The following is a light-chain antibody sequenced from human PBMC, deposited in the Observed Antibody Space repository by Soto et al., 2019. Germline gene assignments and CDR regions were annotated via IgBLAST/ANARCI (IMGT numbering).Light chain of an antibody. V-gene: IGKV1-5*01. CDR1: QSISSW. Sequence: DIQVTQSPSTLSASIGDRATITCRASQSISSWLAWYQQKPGKAPKLLIYDASNLESGVPSRFSGSGSGTEFTLTISSLQPDDFATYYCQQYNSYPITFGQGTRLEIK. CDR2: DAS. J-gene: IGKJ5*01. CDR3: QQYNSYPIT.